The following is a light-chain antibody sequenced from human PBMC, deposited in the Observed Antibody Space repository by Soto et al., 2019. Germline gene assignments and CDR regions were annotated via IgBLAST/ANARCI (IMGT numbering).Light chain of an antibody. CDR2: GAS. Sequence: EIVMTQSPATLSMSPGQRVTLSCRASQSVSSNLAWNQQKPGQAPRLLIYGASTRATGIPDRFSGSWSGTEFTLTISSLQSEDFAVYYCQQYNIWPWTFGQGTKVEIK. V-gene: IGKV3-15*01. CDR3: QQYNIWPWT. J-gene: IGKJ1*01. CDR1: QSVSSN.